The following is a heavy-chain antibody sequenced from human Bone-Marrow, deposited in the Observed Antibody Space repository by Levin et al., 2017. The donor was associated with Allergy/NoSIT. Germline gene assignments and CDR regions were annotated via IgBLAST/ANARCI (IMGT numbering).Heavy chain of an antibody. CDR2: IVVGSGNT. J-gene: IGHJ4*02. V-gene: IGHV1-58*01. Sequence: SVKVSCKASGFTFTSSAVQWVRQARGQRLEWIGWIVVGSGNTNYAQKFQERVTITRDMSTSTAYMELSSLRSEDTAVYYCAARITLIAAAADFDYWGQGTLVTVSS. D-gene: IGHD6-13*01. CDR1: GFTFTSSA. CDR3: AARITLIAAAADFDY.